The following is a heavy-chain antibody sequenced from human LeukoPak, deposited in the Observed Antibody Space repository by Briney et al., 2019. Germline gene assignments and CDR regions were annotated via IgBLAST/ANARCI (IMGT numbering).Heavy chain of an antibody. CDR1: GGSFSGYY. V-gene: IGHV4-34*01. D-gene: IGHD3-10*01. CDR3: ARRVSGSYYY. CDR2: INHSGST. Sequence: SETLSLTCAVYGGSFSGYYWSWIRQPPGKGLEWIGEINHSGSTNYNPSLKSRVTISVDTSKNQFSLKLSSVTAADTAVYYCARRVSGSYYYWGQGTLVTVSS. J-gene: IGHJ4*02.